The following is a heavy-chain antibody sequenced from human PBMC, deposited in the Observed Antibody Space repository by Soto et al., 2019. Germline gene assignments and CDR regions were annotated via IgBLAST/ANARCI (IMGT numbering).Heavy chain of an antibody. V-gene: IGHV3-30*03. CDR3: ATRFDYNSHLEYFQH. CDR1: GFTFSSYG. Sequence: GGSLRLSCAASGFTFSSYGMHWVRQAPGKGLEWVAVISYDGSNKYYADSVKGRFTISRDNSKNTLYLQMNSLRAEDTAVYYCATRFDYNSHLEYFQHWGQGTLVTVSS. J-gene: IGHJ1*01. CDR2: ISYDGSNK. D-gene: IGHD3-9*01.